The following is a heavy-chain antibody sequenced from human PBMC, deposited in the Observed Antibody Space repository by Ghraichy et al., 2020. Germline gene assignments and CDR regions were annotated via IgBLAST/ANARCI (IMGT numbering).Heavy chain of an antibody. D-gene: IGHD1-26*01. CDR3: VRWGYSNSLGSFEI. J-gene: IGHJ3*02. Sequence: SVKVSCRASGYTFTDYYMHWVRQAPGQGLEWMGWINPSSGGINYVQKFQGRVTMTRDSSIGTAYMELSSLRSDDTAGYYCVRWGYSNSLGSFEIWGQGTMVTVSS. V-gene: IGHV1-2*02. CDR1: GYTFTDYY. CDR2: INPSSGGI.